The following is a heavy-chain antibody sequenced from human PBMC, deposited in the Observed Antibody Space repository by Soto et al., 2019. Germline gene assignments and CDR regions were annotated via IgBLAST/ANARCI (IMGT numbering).Heavy chain of an antibody. V-gene: IGHV3-30-3*01. Sequence: PGGSLRLSCAASGFTFSSYAMHWVRQAPGKGLEWVAVISYDGSNKYYADSVKGRFTISRDNSKNTLYLQMNSLRAEDTAVYNCARDSAVAGRYYYYYGMDVWGQGTTVTVSS. CDR1: GFTFSSYA. CDR2: ISYDGSNK. D-gene: IGHD6-19*01. J-gene: IGHJ6*02. CDR3: ARDSAVAGRYYYYYGMDV.